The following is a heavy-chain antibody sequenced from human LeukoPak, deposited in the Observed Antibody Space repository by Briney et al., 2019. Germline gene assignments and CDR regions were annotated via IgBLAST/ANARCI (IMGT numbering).Heavy chain of an antibody. CDR1: GFTFTSSA. D-gene: IGHD3-22*01. J-gene: IGHJ3*02. V-gene: IGHV1-58*02. CDR3: AAANEITMIVDDAFDI. Sequence: GTSVKVSCKASGFTFTSSAMQWVRQARGQRLEWIGWIVAGSGNTNYAQKFQERVTITRDMSTSTAYMELSSLRSEDTAVYYCAAANEITMIVDDAFDIWGQGTMVTVSS. CDR2: IVAGSGNT.